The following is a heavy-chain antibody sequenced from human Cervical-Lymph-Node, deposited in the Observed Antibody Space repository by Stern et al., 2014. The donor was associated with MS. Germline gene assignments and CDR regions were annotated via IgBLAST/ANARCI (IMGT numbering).Heavy chain of an antibody. CDR1: GGSISSGSYF. J-gene: IGHJ4*02. D-gene: IGHD3-9*01. V-gene: IGHV4-61*02. CDR2: IYTSGST. CDR3: AREDYDLLTGYFDY. Sequence: QLQESGPGLVKPSQTLSLTCTVSGGSISSGSYFWNWIRQPAGKGLEWIGRIYTSGSTQYNPSLKSRVTISVETSKNQFSLKLTSVTAADTAVYYCAREDYDLLTGYFDYWSQGTLVTVSS.